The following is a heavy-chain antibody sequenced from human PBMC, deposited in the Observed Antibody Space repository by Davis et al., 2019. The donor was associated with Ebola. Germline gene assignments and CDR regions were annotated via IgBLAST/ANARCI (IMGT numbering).Heavy chain of an antibody. V-gene: IGHV3-73*01. CDR2: IRSKPNNYAT. Sequence: PGGSLRLSCAASGFTFSGSAMHWVRQASGKGLEWVGRIRSKPNNYATEYAESVKGRFTISRDDSKNTAYLQMNSLKTEDTAVYYCSRQSEDRSLERGLDAFDIWGQGTLVTVSS. CDR1: GFTFSGSA. D-gene: IGHD3-22*01. J-gene: IGHJ3*02. CDR3: SRQSEDRSLERGLDAFDI.